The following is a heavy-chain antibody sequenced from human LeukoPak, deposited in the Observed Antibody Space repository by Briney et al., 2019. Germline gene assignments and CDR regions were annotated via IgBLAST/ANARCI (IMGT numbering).Heavy chain of an antibody. D-gene: IGHD6-19*01. V-gene: IGHV5-51*01. CDR3: ARARPGYSSGWYGENWFDP. J-gene: IGHJ5*02. Sequence: GESLKISCKGSGYSFTSYWIGWVRQMPGKGLEWMGIIYPGDSDTGYSPSFQGQVTISADKSISTAYLQWSSLKASDTAMYYCARARPGYSSGWYGENWFDPWGQGTLVTVSS. CDR1: GYSFTSYW. CDR2: IYPGDSDT.